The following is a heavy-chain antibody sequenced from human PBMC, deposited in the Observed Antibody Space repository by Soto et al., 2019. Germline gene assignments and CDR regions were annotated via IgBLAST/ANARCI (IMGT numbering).Heavy chain of an antibody. Sequence: GVSLRLSCAASGFTLSSYGMHWVRQAPGKGLEWVAVIWYDGSNKYYADSVKGRFTISRDNSKNTLYLQMNSLRAEDTAVYYCARGRIGGTAAYYGMDVWGQGTTVTVSS. CDR2: IWYDGSNK. J-gene: IGHJ6*02. D-gene: IGHD3-16*01. CDR1: GFTLSSYG. V-gene: IGHV3-33*01. CDR3: ARGRIGGTAAYYGMDV.